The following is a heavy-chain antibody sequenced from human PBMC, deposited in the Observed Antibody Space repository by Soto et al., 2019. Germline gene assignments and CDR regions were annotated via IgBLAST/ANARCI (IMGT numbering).Heavy chain of an antibody. V-gene: IGHV1-18*04. J-gene: IGHJ4*02. Sequence: GESLKISCEGSGYSFTSYYIGWVRQAPGQGLEWMGWISAYNGNTNYAQKPQGRVTMTTDTSTSTAYMELRSLRSDDTAVYYCARAYSSRFGDYFDYWGQGTLVTVSS. CDR3: ARAYSSRFGDYFDY. CDR2: ISAYNGNT. D-gene: IGHD6-13*01. CDR1: GYSFTSYY.